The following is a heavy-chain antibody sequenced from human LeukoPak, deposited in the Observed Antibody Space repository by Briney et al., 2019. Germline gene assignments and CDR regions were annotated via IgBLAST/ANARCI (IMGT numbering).Heavy chain of an antibody. J-gene: IGHJ4*02. CDR3: PRGHHYFVSGSYYNF. D-gene: IGHD3-10*01. CDR2: INPNSGGT. Sequence: GASVKVSCKASGYTFTGYYIFWVRQAPGQGLEWMGWINPNSGGTNYAQKFQGRVTMTRDTSISTAYMELSRLRSDDPAVFSCPRGHHYFVSGSYYNFWGQGTLVTVSS. V-gene: IGHV1-2*02. CDR1: GYTFTGYY.